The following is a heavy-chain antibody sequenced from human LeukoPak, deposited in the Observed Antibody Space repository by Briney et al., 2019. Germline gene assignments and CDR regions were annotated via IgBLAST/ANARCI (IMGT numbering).Heavy chain of an antibody. CDR1: GYTFTGAY. CDR3: ATGGSVVVLPSTARTGLFDP. V-gene: IGHV1-2*02. D-gene: IGHD2-8*02. Sequence: ASVKVSCKASGYTFTGAYMHWVRQAPGQGLEWMGWVNPNSGDTDYAQKFQGRVTMTRDTSISTAYMELNSLRSDDTAVYYCATGGSVVVLPSTARTGLFDPWGQGTQVTVSS. CDR2: VNPNSGDT. J-gene: IGHJ5*02.